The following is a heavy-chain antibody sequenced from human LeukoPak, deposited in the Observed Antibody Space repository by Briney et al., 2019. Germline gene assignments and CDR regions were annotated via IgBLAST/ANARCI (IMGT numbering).Heavy chain of an antibody. CDR2: LSASGTT. Sequence: NSSETLSLTCSVSGGSISNYFWGWLRQPAGKGLEWVGRLSASGTTNYNPSLRSRVTIAVDTSNNQLSLRVSSVTAADTAVYYCARADEANQSRDWGQGTLVTVSS. CDR1: GGSISNYF. V-gene: IGHV4-4*07. CDR3: ARADEANQSRD. J-gene: IGHJ4*02. D-gene: IGHD6-13*01.